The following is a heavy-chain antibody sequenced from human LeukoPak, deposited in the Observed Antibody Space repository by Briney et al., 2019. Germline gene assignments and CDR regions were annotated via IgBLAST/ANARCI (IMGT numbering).Heavy chain of an antibody. CDR3: ARTYGGNSSPLRY. J-gene: IGHJ4*02. V-gene: IGHV1-8*02. D-gene: IGHD4-23*01. CDR1: GYTFTSYD. Sequence: GASVKVSCKASGYTFTSYDINWVRQAPGQGLEWMGWMNPNSGNTSYAQKFQGRVTMTRDTSTSTVYMELSSLRSEDTAVYYCARTYGGNSSPLRYWGQGTLVTVSS. CDR2: MNPNSGNT.